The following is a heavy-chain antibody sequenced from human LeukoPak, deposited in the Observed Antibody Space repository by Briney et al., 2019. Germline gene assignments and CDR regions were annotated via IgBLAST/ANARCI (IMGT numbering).Heavy chain of an antibody. J-gene: IGHJ4*02. D-gene: IGHD6-13*01. V-gene: IGHV3-74*01. CDR2: INSDGSST. CDR3: ARSGSSWYFYY. CDR1: GFTFSSHW. Sequence: GGSLRLPCAASGFTFSSHWMYWVRQAPGKGLVWVSRINSDGSSTSYADSVKGRFTISRDNSKNTLYLQMNSLRAEDTAVYYCARSGSSWYFYYWGQGTLVTVSS.